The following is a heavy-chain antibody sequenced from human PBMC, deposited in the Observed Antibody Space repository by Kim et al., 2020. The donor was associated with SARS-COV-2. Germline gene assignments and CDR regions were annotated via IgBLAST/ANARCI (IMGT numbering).Heavy chain of an antibody. CDR3: AKDGVAAHDAFDI. J-gene: IGHJ3*02. D-gene: IGHD6-6*01. Sequence: YADPGKGRFTITRDNSKNTLYLQMNSLRAEDTAVYYCAKDGVAAHDAFDIWGQGTMVTVSS. V-gene: IGHV3-23*01.